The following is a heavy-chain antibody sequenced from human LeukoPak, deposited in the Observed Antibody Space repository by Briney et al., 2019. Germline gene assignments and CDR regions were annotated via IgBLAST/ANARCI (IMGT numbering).Heavy chain of an antibody. CDR2: ISSSSSYI. CDR3: ARGEQWLDPFYY. D-gene: IGHD6-19*01. Sequence: GGSLRLSCAASGFTFSSYSMNWVRQAPGKGLEWVSSISSSSSYIYYADSVKGRFTISRDNAKNSLYLQMNSLRAEDTAVYYCARGEQWLDPFYYWGQGTLVTVSS. V-gene: IGHV3-21*01. CDR1: GFTFSSYS. J-gene: IGHJ4*02.